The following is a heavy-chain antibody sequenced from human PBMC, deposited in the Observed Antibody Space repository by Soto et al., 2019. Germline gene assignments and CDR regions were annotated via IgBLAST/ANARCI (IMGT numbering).Heavy chain of an antibody. Sequence: SETLSLTCTVSGGSISSGGYYWSWIRQHPGKGLEWIGYIYYSGSTYYNPSLKSRVTISVDTSKNQFSLKLSSVTTADTAVYYCAGGRTVTTLDNWFDPWGQGTLVTV. CDR2: IYYSGST. CDR1: GGSISSGGYY. V-gene: IGHV4-31*03. D-gene: IGHD4-4*01. CDR3: AGGRTVTTLDNWFDP. J-gene: IGHJ5*02.